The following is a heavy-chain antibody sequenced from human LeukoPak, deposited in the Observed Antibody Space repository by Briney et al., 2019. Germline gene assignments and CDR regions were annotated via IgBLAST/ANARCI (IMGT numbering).Heavy chain of an antibody. CDR1: GCTFSSYA. CDR2: SIPIFGKA. J-gene: IGHJ6*03. V-gene: IGHV1-69*05. Sequence: SVKVSCKASGCTFSSYAISWVRQAPGQGLEGMGGSIPIFGKANYAQGFQGRVTITTDEYTSTAYMDMRSLRSEDTAVYYCASSSSSSWNYYYYMDVWGKGTTVSVSS. CDR3: ASSSSSSWNYYYYMDV. D-gene: IGHD6-13*01.